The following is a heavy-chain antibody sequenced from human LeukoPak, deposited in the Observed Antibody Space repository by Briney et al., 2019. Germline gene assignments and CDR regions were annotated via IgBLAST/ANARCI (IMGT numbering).Heavy chain of an antibody. CDR3: AKKGSERPYYDFWSGYGSGDY. J-gene: IGHJ4*02. CDR1: GFTFTSSW. Sequence: GGSLRLSCAASGFTFTSSWMHWVRQVPGKGLVWVSRLNSDGSSINYADSVKGRFTISRDNAENTLYLQMNSLRAEDTAVHYCAKKGSERPYYDFWSGYGSGDYWGQGTLVTVSS. CDR2: LNSDGSSI. V-gene: IGHV3-74*01. D-gene: IGHD3-3*01.